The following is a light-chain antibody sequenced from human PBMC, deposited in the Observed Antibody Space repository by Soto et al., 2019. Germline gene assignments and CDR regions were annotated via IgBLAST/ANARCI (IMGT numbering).Light chain of an antibody. V-gene: IGKV3-20*01. CDR1: QSVSSSF. CDR2: GAS. CDR3: QQYGRSPWT. J-gene: IGKJ1*01. Sequence: EIVWTQSPGTLSLCHGEGATLSCRASQSVSSSFFAWYQQIPGQSPRLLIYGASSRATGSTDRFSGSGFGDEFNFTISRLEPEDSDMYYCQQYGRSPWTFGQGTKVETK.